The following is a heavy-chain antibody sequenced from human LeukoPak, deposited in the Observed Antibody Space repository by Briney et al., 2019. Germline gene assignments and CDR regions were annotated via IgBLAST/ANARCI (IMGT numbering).Heavy chain of an antibody. CDR2: ISAVKGNT. J-gene: IGHJ4*02. CDR1: GYTFTSYG. Sequence: GGSLKVSCKASGYTFTSYGFTWVRQAPGQGLEWVAWISAVKGNTNYAQTLQGRVTMTTDTSTSTAYMELRSLRSDDTAVYCCARTCRTASCYFIYWGQGTLVTVSS. CDR3: ARTCRTASCYFIY. D-gene: IGHD2-21*02. V-gene: IGHV1-18*01.